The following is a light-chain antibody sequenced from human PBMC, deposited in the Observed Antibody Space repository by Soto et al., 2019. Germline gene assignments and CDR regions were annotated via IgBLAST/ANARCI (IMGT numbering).Light chain of an antibody. V-gene: IGKV1-12*01. CDR1: QDVSTW. J-gene: IGKJ5*01. Sequence: DIQMTQSPSSVSASVGDTVTITCRASQDVSTWLAWYQQRPGKAPNLLIYAASSLQIGVPSRFSGSGSGTDFTLTIAGLQPEDFAAYYCQQGLSFPFTFGQGTRLDIK. CDR2: AAS. CDR3: QQGLSFPFT.